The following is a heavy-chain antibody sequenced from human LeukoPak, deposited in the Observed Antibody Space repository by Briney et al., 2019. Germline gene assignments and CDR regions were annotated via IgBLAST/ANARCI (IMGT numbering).Heavy chain of an antibody. J-gene: IGHJ5*02. CDR1: GFTFSNAW. Sequence: GGSLRLSCAASGFTFSNAWMSWVRQAPGKGLEWVGRIKSKTDGGTTDYAAPVKGRFTISRDDSKNTLYLQMNSLKTEDTAVYYCTTAEPWMENWFDPRGQGTLVTVSS. D-gene: IGHD1-26*01. V-gene: IGHV3-15*01. CDR2: IKSKTDGGTT. CDR3: TTAEPWMENWFDP.